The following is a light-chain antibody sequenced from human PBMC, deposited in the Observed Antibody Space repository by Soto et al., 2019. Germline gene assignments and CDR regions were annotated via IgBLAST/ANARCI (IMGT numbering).Light chain of an antibody. CDR3: QSYDSSLSGVV. J-gene: IGLJ2*01. Sequence: QSVLTQPPSVSGAPGQRVTISCTGSSSNIGAGYDVHWYQQLPGTAPKLHIYGNSNRPSGVPDRFSGSKSGTSASLAITGLQAEDEADYYCQSYDSSLSGVVFGGGTKPTVL. V-gene: IGLV1-40*01. CDR2: GNS. CDR1: SSNIGAGYD.